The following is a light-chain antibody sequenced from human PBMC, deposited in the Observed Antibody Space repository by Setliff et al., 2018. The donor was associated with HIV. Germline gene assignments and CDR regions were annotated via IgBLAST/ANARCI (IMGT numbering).Light chain of an antibody. CDR3: AAWDDSLNVVV. CDR2: ANY. Sequence: QSALTQPPSASGTPGQRVTISCSGSSSNIGSNYVCWYQQLPGTAPKLLIYANYQRPSGVPDRFSGSKSGTSASLAISGLRSEDEADYYCAAWDDSLNVVVFGGGTQLTV. CDR1: SSNIGSNY. V-gene: IGLV1-47*01. J-gene: IGLJ2*01.